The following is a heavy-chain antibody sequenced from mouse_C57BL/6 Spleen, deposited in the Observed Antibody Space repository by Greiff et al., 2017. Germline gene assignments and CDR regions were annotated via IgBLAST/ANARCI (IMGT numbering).Heavy chain of an antibody. J-gene: IGHJ4*01. V-gene: IGHV2-2*01. CDR3: AGTGPYAMDY. Sequence: QVQLQQSGPGLVQPSQSLSITCTVSGFSLTSYGVHWVRQSPGKGLEWLGVIWSGGSTDYNAAFISRLSISKDNSKSQVFFKMNSLQADDTAIYYCAGTGPYAMDYWGQGTSVTVSS. CDR2: IWSGGST. CDR1: GFSLTSYG.